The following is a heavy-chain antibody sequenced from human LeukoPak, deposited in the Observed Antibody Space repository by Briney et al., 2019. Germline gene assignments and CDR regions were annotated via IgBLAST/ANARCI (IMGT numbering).Heavy chain of an antibody. V-gene: IGHV4-59*01. Sequence: KPSETQSLTCTVSGGSISSYYWSWIRQPPGKGLEWIGYIYYSGSTNYNPSLKSRVTISVDTSKNQFSLKLSSVTAADKAVYYCARSRDYGDLYYFDYWGQGTLVTVSS. CDR3: ARSRDYGDLYYFDY. CDR1: GGSISSYY. D-gene: IGHD4-17*01. J-gene: IGHJ4*02. CDR2: IYYSGST.